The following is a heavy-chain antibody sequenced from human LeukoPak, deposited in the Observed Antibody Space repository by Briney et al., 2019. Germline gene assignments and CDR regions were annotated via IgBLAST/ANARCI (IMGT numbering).Heavy chain of an antibody. D-gene: IGHD5-24*01. CDR1: GFTFGDYV. Sequence: GGSLRLSCTASGFTFGDYVMSWFHQAPGKGLEWAGFIRSKAYGGTTEYAASVKGRFTISRDDSKSIAYLQMNSLKTEDTAVYYCTRGSAEMATITACWGQGTLVTVSP. J-gene: IGHJ4*02. V-gene: IGHV3-49*03. CDR3: TRGSAEMATITAC. CDR2: IRSKAYGGTT.